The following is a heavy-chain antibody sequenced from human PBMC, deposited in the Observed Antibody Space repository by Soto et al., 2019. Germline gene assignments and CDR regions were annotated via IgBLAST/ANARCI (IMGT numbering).Heavy chain of an antibody. Sequence: PGESLKISCKGSGYSFNTYWIGWVRQMPGKGLEWMGVIYPDDSDIRYSPSSQGQVTISADKSISTAYLQWSSLKASDSGIYYCARRTGLLYSDWGQGTLVTVSS. V-gene: IGHV5-51*01. CDR1: GYSFNTYW. CDR2: IYPDDSDI. D-gene: IGHD2-21*01. CDR3: ARRTGLLYSD. J-gene: IGHJ4*02.